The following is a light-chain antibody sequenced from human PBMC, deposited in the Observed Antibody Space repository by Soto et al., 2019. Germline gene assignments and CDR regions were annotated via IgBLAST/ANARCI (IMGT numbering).Light chain of an antibody. CDR3: SSYTSSSTLDVV. CDR2: DVS. Sequence: QSALTQPDSVSGSPGQSITISCTGTSSDVGGYNYVSWYQQHPGKAPKLIIYDVSNRPSGVSNRFSGSKSGNTASLTISGLQAEDEADYYCSSYTSSSTLDVVFGGGTKLTVL. V-gene: IGLV2-14*01. J-gene: IGLJ2*01. CDR1: SSDVGGYNY.